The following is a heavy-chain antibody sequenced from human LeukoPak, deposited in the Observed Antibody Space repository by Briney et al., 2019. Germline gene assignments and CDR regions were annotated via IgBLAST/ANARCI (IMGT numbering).Heavy chain of an antibody. D-gene: IGHD1-26*01. V-gene: IGHV1-18*01. CDR3: ARYRIVGATTGAFDI. Sequence: ASVKVSCKASGYTFTSYGISWVRQAPGQGLEWMGWISAYNGNTYYAQMLQGRVTMTTDTSTSTAYMELRSLRSDDTAVYYCARYRIVGATTGAFDIWGQGTMVTVSS. J-gene: IGHJ3*02. CDR1: GYTFTSYG. CDR2: ISAYNGNT.